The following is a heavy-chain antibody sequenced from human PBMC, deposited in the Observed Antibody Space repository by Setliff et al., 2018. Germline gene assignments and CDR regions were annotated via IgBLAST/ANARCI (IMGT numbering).Heavy chain of an antibody. CDR3: ARTHCTTTSCFYFHY. CDR1: GGSVNDYY. J-gene: IGHJ4*02. Sequence: PSETLSLTCTVSGGSVNDYYWSWIRRPPGKGLEWIGYSYYLGATKYTPSLKGRVSISVDTAENQVSLKVNSVTAADTGVYYCARTHCTTTSCFYFHYWGQGTVVTVSS. D-gene: IGHD2-2*01. V-gene: IGHV4-59*02. CDR2: SYYLGAT.